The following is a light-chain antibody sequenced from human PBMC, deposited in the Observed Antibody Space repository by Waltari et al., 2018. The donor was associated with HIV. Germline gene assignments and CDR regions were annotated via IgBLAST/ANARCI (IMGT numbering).Light chain of an antibody. Sequence: QSVLTQPPSVSGAPGQRITISCTGSSSNIGAGYDVHWYQHLPGTAPKLRIYGDSNRPSGVPDRFSASRSGTSASLAITGLQAEDEGDYYCHAFDSSLSGWVFGGRTKLTVL. J-gene: IGLJ2*01. CDR3: HAFDSSLSGWV. CDR2: GDS. CDR1: SSNIGAGYD. V-gene: IGLV1-40*01.